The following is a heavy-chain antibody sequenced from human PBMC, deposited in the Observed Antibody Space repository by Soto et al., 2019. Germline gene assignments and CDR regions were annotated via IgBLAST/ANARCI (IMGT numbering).Heavy chain of an antibody. V-gene: IGHV3-7*03. CDR3: ARDWERSPDY. CDR1: GFTFSSHW. D-gene: IGHD1-26*01. J-gene: IGHJ4*02. CDR2: MNQDGSQK. Sequence: PGGSLRLSCVPSGFTFSSHWMTWVRQAPGKGPEWVAHMNQDGSQKYCVDSVKGRFTISRDNAKNSLYLQMNSLRSEDMGIYYCARDWERSPDYWGQGILVTVSS.